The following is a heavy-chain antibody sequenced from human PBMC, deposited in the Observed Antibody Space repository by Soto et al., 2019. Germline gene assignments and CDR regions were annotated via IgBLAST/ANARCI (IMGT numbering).Heavy chain of an antibody. CDR1: GFTFSSYA. Sequence: QVQLVESGGGVVQPGRSLRLSCAASGFTFSSYAMHWVRQAPGQGLEWVAVISYDGSNKYYADSVKGRFTISRDNSKNTLYLQMNSLRAEDTAVYYCARAQGAVAGRGDAFDIWGQGTMVTVSS. CDR3: ARAQGAVAGRGDAFDI. CDR2: ISYDGSNK. J-gene: IGHJ3*02. D-gene: IGHD6-19*01. V-gene: IGHV3-30-3*01.